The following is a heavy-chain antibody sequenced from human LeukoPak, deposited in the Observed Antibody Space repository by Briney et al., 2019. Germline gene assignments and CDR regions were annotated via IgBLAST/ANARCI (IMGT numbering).Heavy chain of an antibody. D-gene: IGHD1-14*01. CDR2: LYSVGTT. J-gene: IGHJ3*02. V-gene: IGHV3-53*01. Sequence: GGSLRLSCAASGFTVSSNYMSWVRQAPEKGLEWVSVLYSVGTTYYADSVKGRFTISRDNSKNTLYLQMNSLRAEDTAVYYCARPPGGTGAFDIWGQGTMVTISS. CDR3: ARPPGGTGAFDI. CDR1: GFTVSSNY.